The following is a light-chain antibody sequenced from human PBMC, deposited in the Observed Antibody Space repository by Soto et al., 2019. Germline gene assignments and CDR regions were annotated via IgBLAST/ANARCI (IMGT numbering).Light chain of an antibody. CDR1: QSISSY. Sequence: DIQMTQSPSSLSASVGDRITITCRASQSISSYLNWYQQKPGKAPKLLIYDASNLETGVPSRFSGSGSGTDFTFTISSLQPEDIATYYCQQSYSTPWTFGQGTKVDIK. V-gene: IGKV1-39*01. CDR2: DAS. J-gene: IGKJ1*01. CDR3: QQSYSTPWT.